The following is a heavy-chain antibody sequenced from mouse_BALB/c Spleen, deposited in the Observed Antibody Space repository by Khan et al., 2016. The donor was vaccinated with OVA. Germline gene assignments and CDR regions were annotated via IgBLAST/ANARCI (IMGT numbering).Heavy chain of an antibody. D-gene: IGHD2-1*01. Sequence: VRLQQSGAELVKPGASVKLSCTASGFTIKDTYIHWVRQRPEQGLDWIGRIDPANGNTKYDPQFQDKATLTADTSSNTAYLELSSLTSEDTAVYYCANIYGNPFAYGGQGTLVSVSA. V-gene: IGHV14-3*02. CDR1: GFTIKDTY. CDR3: ANIYGNPFAY. J-gene: IGHJ3*01. CDR2: IDPANGNT.